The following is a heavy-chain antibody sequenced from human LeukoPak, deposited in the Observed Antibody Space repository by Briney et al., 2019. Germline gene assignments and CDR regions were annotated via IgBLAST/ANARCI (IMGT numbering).Heavy chain of an antibody. V-gene: IGHV3-74*01. CDR2: IYTDWSST. CDR3: ARDREDCSGGSCYANRFDP. CDR1: GFTFSSYW. D-gene: IGHD2-15*01. J-gene: IGHJ5*02. Sequence: GGSLRLSCAVSGFTFSSYWMHWVRQPPGKGLVWVSRIYTDWSSTSYADSENRRFTVSRDNAKTTLYLQMNCLRAEDTAVYYCARDREDCSGGSCYANRFDPWGQGTLVTVSS.